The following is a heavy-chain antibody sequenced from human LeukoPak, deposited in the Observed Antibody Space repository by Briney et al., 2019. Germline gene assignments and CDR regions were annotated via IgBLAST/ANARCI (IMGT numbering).Heavy chain of an antibody. CDR3: ARWAHAFDI. CDR2: INHSGST. CDR1: GGSLSGYY. J-gene: IGHJ3*02. Sequence: SETLSLTCAVYGGSLSGYYWSWIRQPPGKGLEWIGEINHSGSTNYNPSLKSRVTISVDTSKNQFSLKLSSVTAADTAVYYCARWAHAFDIWGQGTMVTVSS. V-gene: IGHV4-34*01.